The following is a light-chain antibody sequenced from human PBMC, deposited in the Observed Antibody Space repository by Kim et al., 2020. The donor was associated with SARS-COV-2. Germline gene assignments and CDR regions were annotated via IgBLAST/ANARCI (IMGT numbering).Light chain of an antibody. J-gene: IGKJ5*01. V-gene: IGKV1-9*01. Sequence: SVGARVTINRRASKGVSRYVAWYQQTPGKAPNLLIYAASTLQSGVPPRFSGSGSGTEFTLTITSLQPEDFATYYCQQLSSYPRTTFGQGTRLEI. CDR3: QQLSSYPRTT. CDR2: AAS. CDR1: KGVSRY.